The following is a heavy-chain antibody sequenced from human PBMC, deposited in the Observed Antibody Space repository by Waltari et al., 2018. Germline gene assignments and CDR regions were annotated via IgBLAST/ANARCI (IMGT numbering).Heavy chain of an antibody. CDR2: IKPDGGDK. CDR3: TRGDF. Sequence: VHLVASGGDLVQPGVWRRLACAASGFTFSNYWMSWARQAPEKGLEWVGNIKPDGGDKYYADSVKGRFITARDNTKNSLSLQMNSLRVEDTAVYYCTRGDFWGQGTSVTVSS. CDR1: GFTFSNYW. J-gene: IGHJ4*02. V-gene: IGHV3-7*01. D-gene: IGHD3-3*01.